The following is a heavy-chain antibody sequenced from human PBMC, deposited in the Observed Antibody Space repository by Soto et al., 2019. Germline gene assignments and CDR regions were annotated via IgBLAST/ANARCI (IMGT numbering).Heavy chain of an antibody. D-gene: IGHD4-4*01. CDR1: GFTFSSYA. CDR3: AREAPDYNLSPGMDV. CDR2: ISYDGSNK. J-gene: IGHJ6*02. V-gene: IGHV3-30-3*01. Sequence: QVQLVESGGGVVQPGRSLRLSCAASGFTFSSYAMHWVRQAPGKGLEWVAVISYDGSNKYYADSVKGRFTISRDNSKNTLYLQMNSLRAEDTAVYNCAREAPDYNLSPGMDVWGQGTTVTVSS.